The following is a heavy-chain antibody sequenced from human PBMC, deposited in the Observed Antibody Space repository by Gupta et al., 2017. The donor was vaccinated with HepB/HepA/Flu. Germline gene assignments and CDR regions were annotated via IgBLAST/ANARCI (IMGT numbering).Heavy chain of an antibody. CDR2: INHDGSAT. D-gene: IGHD3-16*01. V-gene: IGHV3-7*01. J-gene: IGHJ4*02. CDR3: ARAGGPYNRFDY. Sequence: EVQLVESGGALVQPGGSLRLSCAASGLPFSSHWMPWVRQAPGKGLEWVANINHDGSATYYVDSVKGRFTISKDNAKNSLFLQMNSLRTDDTAVYYCARAGGPYNRFDYWGQGTLVIVSS. CDR1: GLPFSSHW.